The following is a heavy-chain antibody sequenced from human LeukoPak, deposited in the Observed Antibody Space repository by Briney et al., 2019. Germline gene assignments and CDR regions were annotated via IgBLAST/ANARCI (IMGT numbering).Heavy chain of an antibody. CDR3: AKGWGDY. J-gene: IGHJ4*02. CDR1: GFTFSSYA. D-gene: IGHD3-16*01. V-gene: IGHV3-30-3*01. Sequence: GGSLRLSCAASGFTFSSYAMPWVRQAPGKGLEWVAVISYDGSNKYYADSVKGRFTISRDNSKNTLYLQMNSLRAEDTAVYYCAKGWGDYWGQGTLVTVSS. CDR2: ISYDGSNK.